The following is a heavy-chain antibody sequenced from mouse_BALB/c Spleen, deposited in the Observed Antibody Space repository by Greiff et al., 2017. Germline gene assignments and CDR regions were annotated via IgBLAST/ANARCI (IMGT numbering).Heavy chain of an antibody. D-gene: IGHD1-1*01. CDR3: ASYGSSYVWYFDV. V-gene: IGHV3-2*02. J-gene: IGHJ1*01. CDR2: ISYSGST. Sequence: DVKLQESGPGLVKPSQSLSLTCTVTGYSITSDYAWNWIRQFPGNKLEWMGYISYSGSTSYNPSLKSRISITRDTSKNQFFLQLNSVTTEDTATYYCASYGSSYVWYFDVWGAGTTVTVSS. CDR1: GYSITSDYA.